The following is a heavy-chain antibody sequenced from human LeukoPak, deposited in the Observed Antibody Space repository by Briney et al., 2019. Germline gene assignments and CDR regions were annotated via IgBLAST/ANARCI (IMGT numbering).Heavy chain of an antibody. V-gene: IGHV3-21*01. CDR1: GFTFSSYS. Sequence: GGSLRLSCAASGFTFSSYSMNWVRQAPGKGLEWVSCISSSSSYIYYADSVKGRFTISRDNAKNSLYLQMNSLRAEDTAVYYCARAEDDFWSGYYSVDYWGQGTLVTVSS. CDR3: ARAEDDFWSGYYSVDY. CDR2: ISSSSSYI. D-gene: IGHD3-3*01. J-gene: IGHJ4*02.